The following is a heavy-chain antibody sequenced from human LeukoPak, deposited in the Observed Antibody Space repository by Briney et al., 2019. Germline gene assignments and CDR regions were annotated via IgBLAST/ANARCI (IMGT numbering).Heavy chain of an antibody. Sequence: SETLSLTCNVSGDSISSYYWNWLRQPPGKGLEWIGYIYDSGSTNYNPSLKSRVTISVDTSKNQFSLTLRSVTAADTAVYYRARSQIDYGDYVNWFDPWGQGTLVTVSS. J-gene: IGHJ5*02. CDR3: ARSQIDYGDYVNWFDP. D-gene: IGHD4-17*01. V-gene: IGHV4-59*12. CDR2: IYDSGST. CDR1: GDSISSYY.